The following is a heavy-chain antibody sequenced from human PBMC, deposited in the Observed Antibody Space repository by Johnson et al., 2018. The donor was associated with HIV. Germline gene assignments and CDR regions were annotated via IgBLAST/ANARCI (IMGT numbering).Heavy chain of an antibody. Sequence: QVTLVESGGGVVQPGGSLRLSCAASGFTFSSYAMHWVRQAPGKGLEWVAVISYDGSNKYYADSVTGRFTISRDNSENTLYLQMNSLRAEDTAVYYCARDASYYGSANDAFDIWGQGTMVTVSS. CDR3: ARDASYYGSANDAFDI. CDR1: GFTFSSYA. V-gene: IGHV3-30*14. D-gene: IGHD3-10*01. CDR2: ISYDGSNK. J-gene: IGHJ3*02.